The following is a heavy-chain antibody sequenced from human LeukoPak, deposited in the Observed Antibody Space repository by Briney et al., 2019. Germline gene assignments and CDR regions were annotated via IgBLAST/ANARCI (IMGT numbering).Heavy chain of an antibody. CDR1: GYRFTDYY. D-gene: IGHD3-9*01. CDR2: INVNSGDT. CDR3: ARSYYDVLTGNNMWLAP. V-gene: IGHV1-2*02. Sequence: ASVTVSCKASGYRFTDYYIHWVRQAPGQGLEWMGWINVNSGDTYHSQKFQDRVTMTGDTSINTAYMELSRLRSDDTAVFYCARSYYDVLTGNNMWLAPWGQGTLVTVSS. J-gene: IGHJ5*02.